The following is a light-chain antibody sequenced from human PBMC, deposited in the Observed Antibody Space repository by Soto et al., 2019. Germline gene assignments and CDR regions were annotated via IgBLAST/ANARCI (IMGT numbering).Light chain of an antibody. CDR2: GAS. Sequence: DIALTQAPATLSVSPGARATPSCRASQSVGSDLVWYRQKPGQAPRLLIYGASNRATGIPDRFSGSGSGTDFTLTISRLEPEDFAVYFCQQFGNSPWTFGQGTKVDI. CDR3: QQFGNSPWT. V-gene: IGKV3-20*01. CDR1: QSVGSD. J-gene: IGKJ1*01.